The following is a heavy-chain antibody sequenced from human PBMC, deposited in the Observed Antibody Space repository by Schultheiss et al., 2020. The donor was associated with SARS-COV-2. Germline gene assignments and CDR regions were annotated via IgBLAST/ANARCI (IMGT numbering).Heavy chain of an antibody. J-gene: IGHJ3*02. V-gene: IGHV3-21*01. Sequence: GGSLRLSCAASGFTFSSYEMNWVRQAPGKGLEWVSSISSSSSYIYYADSVKGRFTISRDNAKNSLYLQMNSLRAEDTAVYYCARDRQYYGSGISDAFDIWGQGTMVTVSS. D-gene: IGHD3-10*01. CDR3: ARDRQYYGSGISDAFDI. CDR2: ISSSSSYI. CDR1: GFTFSSYE.